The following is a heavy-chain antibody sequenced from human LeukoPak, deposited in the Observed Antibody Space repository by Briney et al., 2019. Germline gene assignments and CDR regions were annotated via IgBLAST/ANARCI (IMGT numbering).Heavy chain of an antibody. J-gene: IGHJ4*02. V-gene: IGHV4-59*01. CDR3: ARVDSSNWYEYRGYFDY. D-gene: IGHD6-13*01. CDR1: GGSISSYY. CDR2: IYYSGST. Sequence: PSETLSLTCTVSGGSISSYYWSWIRQPPGKGLEWIGYIYYSGSTNYNPSLKSRVTISVDTSKNQFSLKLSSVTAADTAVYFCARVDSSNWYEYRGYFDYWGQGTLVTVSS.